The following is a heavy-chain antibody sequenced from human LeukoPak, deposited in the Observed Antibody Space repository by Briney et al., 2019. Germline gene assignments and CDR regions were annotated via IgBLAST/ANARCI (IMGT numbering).Heavy chain of an antibody. D-gene: IGHD6-19*01. CDR2: LIQDGGEK. Sequence: PGGSLRLSCVASGFTCSRYWMTWVRQAPGKGLEWVATLIQDGGEKHYVDSVKGRFTISRDNAKNSVYLQMNSLRAEDTAVYYCASWGSVAGQRALDYWGQGTLVTVSS. CDR1: GFTCSRYW. V-gene: IGHV3-7*03. CDR3: ASWGSVAGQRALDY. J-gene: IGHJ4*02.